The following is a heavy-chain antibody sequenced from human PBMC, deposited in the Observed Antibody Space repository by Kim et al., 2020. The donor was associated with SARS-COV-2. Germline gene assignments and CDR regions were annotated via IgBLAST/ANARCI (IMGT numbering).Heavy chain of an antibody. Sequence: RFTSSRDNSKNTLYLQMSSLGAEDTAVYYCARYCDSPLCGGEGAGGALDYWGQGTLVTVSS. CDR3: ARYCDSPLCGGEGAGGALDY. J-gene: IGHJ4*02. V-gene: IGHV3-30*07. D-gene: IGHD2-21*01.